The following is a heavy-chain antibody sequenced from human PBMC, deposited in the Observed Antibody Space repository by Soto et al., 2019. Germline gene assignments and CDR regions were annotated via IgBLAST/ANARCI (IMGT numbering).Heavy chain of an antibody. CDR2: ISSASLYI. V-gene: IGHV3-21*01. CDR1: GFTFSTYS. CDR3: ARVAVPGYYGSGSDVN. D-gene: IGHD3-10*01. Sequence: EVQLVESGGGLVKPGGSLRLSCAASGFTFSTYSMNWVRQAPGKGLEWVAAISSASLYIYYADSLKGRFTISRDNAKNSLYLQMNSLRAEDTAVYYCARVAVPGYYGSGSDVNWGQGTLVTVSS. J-gene: IGHJ4*02.